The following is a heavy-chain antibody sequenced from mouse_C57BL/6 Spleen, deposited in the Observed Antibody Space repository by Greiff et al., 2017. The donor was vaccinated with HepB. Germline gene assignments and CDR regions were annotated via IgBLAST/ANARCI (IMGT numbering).Heavy chain of an antibody. Sequence: VQLQQPGAELVKPGASVKLSCKASGYTFTSYWMHWVKQRPGQGLEWIGMIHPNSGSTNYNEKFKSKATLTVHKSSSTAYMQLSSLTSEDSAVYYCARSGDYYAMDYWGQGTSVTVSS. CDR1: GYTFTSYW. V-gene: IGHV1-64*01. CDR2: IHPNSGST. D-gene: IGHD3-2*02. CDR3: ARSGDYYAMDY. J-gene: IGHJ4*01.